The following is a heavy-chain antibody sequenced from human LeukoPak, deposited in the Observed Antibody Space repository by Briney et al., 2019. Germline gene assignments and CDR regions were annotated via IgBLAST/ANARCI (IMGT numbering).Heavy chain of an antibody. J-gene: IGHJ4*02. CDR1: GGTFSSYA. V-gene: IGHV1-69*06. Sequence: ASVKVSCKASGGTFSSYAISWVRQAPGQGLEWMGGIIPIFGTANYAQKFQGRVTITADKSTSTAYMELSSLRSEDTAVYYCARDRTAGSGSSYCDYWGQGTLVTVSS. CDR3: ARDRTAGSGSSYCDY. D-gene: IGHD3-10*01. CDR2: IIPIFGTA.